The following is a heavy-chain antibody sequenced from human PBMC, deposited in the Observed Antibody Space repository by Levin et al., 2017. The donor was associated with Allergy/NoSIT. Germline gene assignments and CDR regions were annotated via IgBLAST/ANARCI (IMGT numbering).Heavy chain of an antibody. D-gene: IGHD2-2*01. V-gene: IGHV3-21*01. CDR1: GFTFSSYS. Sequence: GGSLRLSCAASGFTFSSYSMNWVRQAPGKGLEWVSSISSSSSYIYYADSVKGRFTISRDNAKNSLYLQMNSLRAEDTAVYYCARVLAAMPGWFDPWGQGTLVTVSS. CDR3: ARVLAAMPGWFDP. CDR2: ISSSSSYI. J-gene: IGHJ5*02.